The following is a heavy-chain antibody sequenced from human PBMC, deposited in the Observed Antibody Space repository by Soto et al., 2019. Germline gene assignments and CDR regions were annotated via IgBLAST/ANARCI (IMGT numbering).Heavy chain of an antibody. CDR2: MNPNSGNT. Sequence: ASVKVSCKASGYTFTSYDINWVRQATGQGLEWMGWMNPNSGNTGYAQKFQGRVTMTRNTSISTAYMELSSLRSEDTAVYYCARDSSIATPNNWFDPWRQRTLVTVSS. D-gene: IGHD6-6*01. J-gene: IGHJ5*02. CDR3: ARDSSIATPNNWFDP. V-gene: IGHV1-8*01. CDR1: GYTFTSYD.